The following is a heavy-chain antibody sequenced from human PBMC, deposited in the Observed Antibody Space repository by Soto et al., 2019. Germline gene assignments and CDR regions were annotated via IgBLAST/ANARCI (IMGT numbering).Heavy chain of an antibody. CDR1: GFTFSSYA. CDR2: ISYDGSNK. CDR3: ARGVWYDSSGYRLDY. J-gene: IGHJ4*02. V-gene: IGHV3-30-3*01. D-gene: IGHD3-22*01. Sequence: QVQLVESGGGVVQPGRSLRLSCAASGFTFSSYAMHWVRQAPGKGLEWVAVISYDGSNKYYADSVKGRFTISRDNSKNKLYLQMNSLRAEDTAVYYCARGVWYDSSGYRLDYWGQGTLVTVSS.